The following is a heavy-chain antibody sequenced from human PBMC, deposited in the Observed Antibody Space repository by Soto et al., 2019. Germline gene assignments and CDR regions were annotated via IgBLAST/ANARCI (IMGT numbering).Heavy chain of an antibody. D-gene: IGHD2-15*01. Sequence: QVQLVQSGAEVKKPGSSVKVSCKASGGTFSSYAISWVRQAPGQGLEWMGGIIPIFGTANYAQKFQGRVTITADKATCTSYMELSSLRSEDTAVYYCARVWGYCIGGSCYSAFPFDPWGQGTLVTVSS. CDR2: IIPIFGTA. J-gene: IGHJ5*02. CDR3: ARVWGYCIGGSCYSAFPFDP. V-gene: IGHV1-69*06. CDR1: GGTFSSYA.